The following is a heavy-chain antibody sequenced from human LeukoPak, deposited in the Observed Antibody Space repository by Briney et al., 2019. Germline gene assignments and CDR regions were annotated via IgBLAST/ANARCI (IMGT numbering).Heavy chain of an antibody. V-gene: IGHV1-2*02. Sequence: ASVKVSCKASGYTFTDYYIQWVRQAPGQGLEWMGWINPNSGDTDYVQKFQGRVTMTRDTSISTAYMELSRLRSDDTAVYYCARGFSTMVRGVSSAFDIWGQGTMVTVSS. J-gene: IGHJ3*02. D-gene: IGHD3-10*01. CDR3: ARGFSTMVRGVSSAFDI. CDR2: INPNSGDT. CDR1: GYTFTDYY.